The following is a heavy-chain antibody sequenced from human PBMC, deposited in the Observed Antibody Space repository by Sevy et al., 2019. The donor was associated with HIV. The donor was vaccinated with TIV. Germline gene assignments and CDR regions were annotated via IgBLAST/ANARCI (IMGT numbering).Heavy chain of an antibody. V-gene: IGHV4-38-2*01. J-gene: IGHJ1*01. CDR2: IYHSGST. CDR3: ARATGSYPAEYFQY. CDR1: GSSISSGYY. Sequence: SETLSLTCAVSGSSISSGYYWGWIRQPPGKGLEWIGNIYHSGSTYSNPSLKSRVTISLHTSKKQFSLKLSSVTAADTAVYYCARATGSYPAEYFQYWGRAPWSPSPQ. D-gene: IGHD3-16*02.